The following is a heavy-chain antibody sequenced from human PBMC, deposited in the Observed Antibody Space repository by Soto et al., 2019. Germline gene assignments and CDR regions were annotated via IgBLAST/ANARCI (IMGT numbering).Heavy chain of an antibody. CDR2: INPSGGST. J-gene: IGHJ5*02. CDR1: GYTFTCYD. CDR3: ASAARLAAAGTDNWFDP. V-gene: IGHV1-46*03. Sequence: GASVKVSCKASGYTFTCYDMHWVRQAPGKGLEWMGIINPSGGSTSYAQKFQGRVTMTRDTSTSTVYMELSSLRSEDTAVYYCASAARLAAAGTDNWFDPWGQGTLVTVSS. D-gene: IGHD6-13*01.